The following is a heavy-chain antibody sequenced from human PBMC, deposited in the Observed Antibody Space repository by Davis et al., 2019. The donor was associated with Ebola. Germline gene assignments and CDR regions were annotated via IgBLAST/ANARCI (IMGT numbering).Heavy chain of an antibody. Sequence: GESLKISCAASGFTFNSYGMHWVRQAPGKGLEWVAVIWYDGSNKYYADFVKGRFAISRDNSKNTLYLQMNSLRADDTAVYYCARGPNIAVAGPSKYYFDYWGQGTLVTVSS. CDR1: GFTFNSYG. D-gene: IGHD6-19*01. CDR2: IWYDGSNK. CDR3: ARGPNIAVAGPSKYYFDY. J-gene: IGHJ4*02. V-gene: IGHV3-33*01.